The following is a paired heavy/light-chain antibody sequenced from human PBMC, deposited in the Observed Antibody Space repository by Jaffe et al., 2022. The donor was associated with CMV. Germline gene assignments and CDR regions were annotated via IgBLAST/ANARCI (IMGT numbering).Light chain of an antibody. CDR1: QSVSSN. CDR3: QQYNNWPPKLT. V-gene: IGKV3-15*01. Sequence: EIVMTQSPATLSVSPGERATLSCRASQSVSSNLAWYQQKPGQAPRLLIYGASTRATGIPARFSGSGSGTEFTLTISSLQSEDFAVYYCQQYNNWPPKLTFGGGTKVEIK. CDR2: GAS. J-gene: IGKJ4*01.
Heavy chain of an antibody. Sequence: QVQLVESGGGVVQPGRSLRLSCAASGFTFSSYGMHWVRQAPGKGLEWVAVIWYDGSNKYYADSVKGRFTISRDNSKNTLYLQMNSLRAEDTAVYYCARDRAVVPAAISYYYYYMDVWGKGTTVTVSS. CDR3: ARDRAVVPAAISYYYYYMDV. CDR1: GFTFSSYG. J-gene: IGHJ6*03. D-gene: IGHD2-2*02. V-gene: IGHV3-33*08. CDR2: IWYDGSNK.